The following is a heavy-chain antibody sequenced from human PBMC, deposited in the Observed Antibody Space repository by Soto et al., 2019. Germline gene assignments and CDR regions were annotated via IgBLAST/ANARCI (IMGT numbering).Heavy chain of an antibody. V-gene: IGHV1-69*10. D-gene: IGHD3-3*01. CDR3: AGQLYDFWSGPVNDAFDI. J-gene: IGHJ3*02. CDR1: GGTFNNYG. CDR2: IIPMFGIA. Sequence: ASVKVSCKTPGGTFNNYGITWVRQAPGQGLEWMGGIIPMFGIANYAQKFQGRVTITADKSTSTAYMELSSLRSEDTAVYYFAGQLYDFWSGPVNDAFDIWGQGTMVTVSS.